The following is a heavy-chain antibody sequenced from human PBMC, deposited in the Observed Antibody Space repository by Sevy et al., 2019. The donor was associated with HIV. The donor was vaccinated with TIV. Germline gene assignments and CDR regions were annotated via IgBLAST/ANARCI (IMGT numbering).Heavy chain of an antibody. D-gene: IGHD3-3*01. J-gene: IGHJ6*02. V-gene: IGHV3-48*02. CDR3: ARDYDFWGGYTALSYYSLSYYYGMDV. CDR1: GLNFSKYS. CDR2: ISRSGTTT. Sequence: GGSLRLSCAASGLNFSKYSFNWVRQAPEKGLEWISHISRSGTTTYYAESVKGRFTVSRDNAKNSLYLQMSSLRDEDTAVYYCARDYDFWGGYTALSYYSLSYYYGMDVWGQGTTVTVSS.